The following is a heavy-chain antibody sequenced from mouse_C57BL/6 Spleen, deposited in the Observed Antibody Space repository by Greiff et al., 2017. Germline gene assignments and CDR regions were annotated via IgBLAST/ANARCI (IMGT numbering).Heavy chain of an antibody. J-gene: IGHJ1*03. V-gene: IGHV5-9-1*02. CDR1: GFTFSSYA. CDR2: ISSGGDYI. Sequence: EVQRVESGEGLVKPGGSLKLSCAASGFTFSSYAMSWVRQTPEKRLEWVAYISSGGDYIYYADTVKGRFTISRDNARNTLYLQMSSLKSEDTAMYYCTRGTAVVFDWYFDVWGTGTTVTVSS. D-gene: IGHD1-1*01. CDR3: TRGTAVVFDWYFDV.